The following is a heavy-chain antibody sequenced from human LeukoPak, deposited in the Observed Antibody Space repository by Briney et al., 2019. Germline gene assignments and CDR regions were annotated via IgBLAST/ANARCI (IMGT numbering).Heavy chain of an antibody. Sequence: SETLSLTCTVSGGPISSYYWSWIRQPPGKGLEWIGYIYYSGSTNYNPSLKSRVTISVDTSKNQFSLKLSSVTAADTAVYYCARGIAAAGPNFDYWGQGTLVTVSS. CDR3: ARGIAAAGPNFDY. CDR1: GGPISSYY. V-gene: IGHV4-59*01. CDR2: IYYSGST. D-gene: IGHD6-13*01. J-gene: IGHJ4*02.